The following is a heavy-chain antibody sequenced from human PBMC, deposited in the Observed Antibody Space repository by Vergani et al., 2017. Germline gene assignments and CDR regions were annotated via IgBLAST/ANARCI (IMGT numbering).Heavy chain of an antibody. J-gene: IGHJ4*02. Sequence: QLLESGGGLIQPGGSLRLSCAASGFTFNSYAMTWVRQAPGKGLEWVSGINNNGGSTYYADSVKGRFTISRDNSKNTLSLQMNSLTAEDTAIYYCAGPQGTSAYYYGGFDYWGQGILVTVSS. V-gene: IGHV3-23*01. CDR1: GFTFNSYA. CDR2: INNNGGST. D-gene: IGHD3-22*01. CDR3: AGPQGTSAYYYGGFDY.